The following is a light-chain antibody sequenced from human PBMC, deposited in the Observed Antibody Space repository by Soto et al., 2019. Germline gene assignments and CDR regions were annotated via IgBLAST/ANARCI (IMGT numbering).Light chain of an antibody. CDR2: DVS. CDR3: SSYTSSSTLRV. CDR1: SSDVGGYNY. J-gene: IGLJ3*02. Sequence: QSVLTQPASVSGSPGQSITISCTVTSSDVGGYNYVSWYQQHPGKAPKLMIYDVSNRPSGVSNRFSGSKSGNTASLTISGLQAEDEADYYCSSYTSSSTLRVFGGGTQLTVL. V-gene: IGLV2-14*01.